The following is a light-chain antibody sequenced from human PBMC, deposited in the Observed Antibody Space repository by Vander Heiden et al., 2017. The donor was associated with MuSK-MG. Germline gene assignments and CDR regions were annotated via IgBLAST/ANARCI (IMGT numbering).Light chain of an antibody. J-gene: IGLJ2*01. V-gene: IGLV3-21*04. CDR3: HVWDSGSDHP. CDR2: YDS. Sequence: SYVLIQPPSVSVAPGKTARITCGGDNIGSKSVHWYQLKPGQAPVLVIYYDSDRPSGIPERFSGSNSGNTATLTISTVEAGDEADYYCHVWDSGSDHPFGEGTKLTVL. CDR1: NIGSKS.